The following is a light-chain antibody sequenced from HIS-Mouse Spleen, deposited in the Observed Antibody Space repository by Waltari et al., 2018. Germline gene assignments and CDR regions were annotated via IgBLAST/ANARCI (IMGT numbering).Light chain of an antibody. V-gene: IGLV3-1*01. Sequence: SYELTQPPSVSVSPGQTASITCSGDKLGDKYACWYQQKPGQSPVLVIYQDSKRPSGIPWGFSGSNSGNTATLTISGTQAMDEADYYCQAWDSSYSVFGGGTKLTVL. CDR3: QAWDSSYSV. CDR2: QDS. CDR1: KLGDKY. J-gene: IGLJ2*01.